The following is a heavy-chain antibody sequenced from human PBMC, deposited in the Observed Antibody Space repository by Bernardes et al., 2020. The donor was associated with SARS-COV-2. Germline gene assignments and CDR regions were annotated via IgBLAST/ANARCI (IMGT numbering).Heavy chain of an antibody. CDR3: ARNLGYCNSASCYVRFDP. CDR2: VYFAGIT. V-gene: IGHV4-59*08. J-gene: IGHJ5*02. D-gene: IGHD2-2*01. Sequence: SETLSLTCTVSGGSISSYYWSWIRQSPGKGLEWIGYVYFAGITNYNPSLKSRVTISVDTSKNQFSLKLSSVTAADTALYYCARNLGYCNSASCYVRFDPWGQGTLVTVSS. CDR1: GGSISSYY.